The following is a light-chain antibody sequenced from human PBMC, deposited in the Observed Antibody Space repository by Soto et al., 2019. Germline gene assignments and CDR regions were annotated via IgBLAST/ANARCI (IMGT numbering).Light chain of an antibody. Sequence: DIQMTQSPSSLSGSVGDRVTITCRAGRDINKYLNWYRQKPGTAPELLIYGASTLESGVPSRFSGSGSGTDFTLIISSLQPADFATYYCQQSYSIPVTFGQGTKVEI. J-gene: IGKJ1*01. V-gene: IGKV1-39*01. CDR3: QQSYSIPVT. CDR1: RDINKY. CDR2: GAS.